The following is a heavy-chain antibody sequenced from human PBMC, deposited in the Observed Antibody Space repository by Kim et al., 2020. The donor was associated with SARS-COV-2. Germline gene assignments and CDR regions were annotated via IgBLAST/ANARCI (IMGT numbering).Heavy chain of an antibody. J-gene: IGHJ6*02. CDR3: AKGLWPGTAYYYYGVDV. CDR2: ISWDSGSI. D-gene: IGHD5-18*01. CDR1: GFTFDDYA. V-gene: IGHV3-9*01. Sequence: GGYLRLSCAASGFTFDDYAMHWVRQAPGKGLEWVSGISWDSGSIDYADSVKGRFTISRDNAKNSLYLQMNSLRAEDTALYYCAKGLWPGTAYYYYGVDVWGQGTPGTVSS.